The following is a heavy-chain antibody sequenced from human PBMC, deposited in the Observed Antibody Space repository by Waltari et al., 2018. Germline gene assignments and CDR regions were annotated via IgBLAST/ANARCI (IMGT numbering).Heavy chain of an antibody. Sequence: QVQLQESGPGLGKPSETLSLTCAVSGYSIRSGYYWGWTRPPPGKGLEWIGRIYHSGSTYYNPSLKSRVTISVDTSKNQFSLKLSSVTAADTAVYYCAIPYGDYDYFDYWGQGTLVTVSS. V-gene: IGHV4-38-2*01. J-gene: IGHJ4*02. CDR2: IYHSGST. D-gene: IGHD4-17*01. CDR3: AIPYGDYDYFDY. CDR1: GYSIRSGYY.